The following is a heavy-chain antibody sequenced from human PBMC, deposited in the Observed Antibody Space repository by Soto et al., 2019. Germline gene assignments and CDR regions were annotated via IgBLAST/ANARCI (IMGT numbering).Heavy chain of an antibody. CDR1: GYSFTSYW. Sequence: PGESLKISCKGSGYSFTSYWIGWVRQMPGKGLEWTGRIDPSDSYTNYSPSFQGHVTISADKSISTAYLQWSSLKASDTAMYYCARDDLGYCSGGSCYAVSWFDPWGQGTLVTVSS. V-gene: IGHV5-10-1*01. D-gene: IGHD2-15*01. CDR2: IDPSDSYT. CDR3: ARDDLGYCSGGSCYAVSWFDP. J-gene: IGHJ5*02.